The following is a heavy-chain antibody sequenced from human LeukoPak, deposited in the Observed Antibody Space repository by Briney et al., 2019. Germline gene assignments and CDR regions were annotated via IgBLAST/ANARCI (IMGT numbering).Heavy chain of an antibody. J-gene: IGHJ4*02. CDR1: GFTFSRYA. V-gene: IGHV3-23*01. CDR3: AKGGGGFFPLYY. Sequence: GGSLRLSCAASGFTFSRYAMSWVRQAPGKGLEWVSAISGSGGDTYYVDSVKGRFTISRDNSNSTLFLQMNSLRADDTAVYYCAKGGGGFFPLYYWGQGTLVTVSS. D-gene: IGHD4-23*01. CDR2: ISGSGGDT.